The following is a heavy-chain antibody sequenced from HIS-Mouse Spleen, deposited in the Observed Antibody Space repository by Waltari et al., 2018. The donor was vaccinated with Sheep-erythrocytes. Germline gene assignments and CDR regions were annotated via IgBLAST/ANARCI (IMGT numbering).Heavy chain of an antibody. CDR1: GFTFSSYG. J-gene: IGHJ4*02. CDR3: ARARNLEWLFDY. D-gene: IGHD3-3*01. V-gene: IGHV3-33*01. CDR2: IWYDGSNK. Sequence: QVQLVESGGGVVQPGRSLRLSCAASGFTFSSYGMHWVRQAPGKGLGWVEIIWYDGSNKYYADSVKGRFTISRDNSKNTLYLQMNSLRAEDTAVYYCARARNLEWLFDYWGQGTLVTVSS.